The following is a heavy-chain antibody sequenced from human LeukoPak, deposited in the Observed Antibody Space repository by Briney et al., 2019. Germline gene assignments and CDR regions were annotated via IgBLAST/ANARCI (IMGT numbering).Heavy chain of an antibody. CDR1: GFTFSSYA. V-gene: IGHV3-30*04. CDR3: AKGGYHGNAPGY. D-gene: IGHD4-23*01. Sequence: GGSLRLSCAASGFTFSSYAMHWVRQAPGKGLEWVAVISYDGSNKYYADSVKGRFTISRDNSKNTLYLQMNSLRAEDTAVYYCAKGGYHGNAPGYWGQGTLVTVFS. CDR2: ISYDGSNK. J-gene: IGHJ4*02.